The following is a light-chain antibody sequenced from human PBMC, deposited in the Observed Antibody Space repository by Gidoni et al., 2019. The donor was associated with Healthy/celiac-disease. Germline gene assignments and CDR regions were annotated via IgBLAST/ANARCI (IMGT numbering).Light chain of an antibody. J-gene: IGLJ2*01. CDR2: KDS. Sequence: SYELPQPPSGSVSPGQTARITCSGDALPKQYADWYQQKPGQAPVLVIYKDSERPSGIPERFSGSSSGTTVTLTISGVQAEDEADYYCQSADSSGTYVVFGGGTKLTVL. V-gene: IGLV3-25*02. CDR1: ALPKQY. CDR3: QSADSSGTYVV.